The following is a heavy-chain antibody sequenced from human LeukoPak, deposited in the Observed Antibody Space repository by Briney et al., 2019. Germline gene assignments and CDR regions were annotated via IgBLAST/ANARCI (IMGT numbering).Heavy chain of an antibody. J-gene: IGHJ6*03. Sequence: SVKVSCKASGGTFSSYAISWVRQAPGQGLEWMGRIIPILGIANYAQKFQGRVTITADKSTSTAYMELSSLRSEDTAVYYCAKGALLTGPGYYYYMDVWGKGTTVTVSS. CDR3: AKGALLTGPGYYYYMDV. D-gene: IGHD3-9*01. CDR2: IIPILGIA. CDR1: GGTFSSYA. V-gene: IGHV1-69*04.